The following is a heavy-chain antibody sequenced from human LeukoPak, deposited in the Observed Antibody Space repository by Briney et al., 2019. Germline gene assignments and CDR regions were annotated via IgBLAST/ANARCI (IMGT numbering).Heavy chain of an antibody. J-gene: IGHJ4*02. CDR3: APGYYGSGSYYPN. D-gene: IGHD3-10*01. CDR1: GGSFSGYY. CDR2: IYHSGST. V-gene: IGHV4-34*01. Sequence: SETLSLTCAVYGGSFSGYYWSWIRQPPGKGLEWIGEIYHSGSTNYNPSLKSRVTISVDKSKNQFSLKLSSVTAADTAVYYCAPGYYGSGSYYPNWGQGTLVTVSS.